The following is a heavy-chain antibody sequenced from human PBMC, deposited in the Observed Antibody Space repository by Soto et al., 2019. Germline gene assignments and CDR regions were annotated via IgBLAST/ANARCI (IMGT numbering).Heavy chain of an antibody. J-gene: IGHJ6*01. D-gene: IGHD1-26*01. CDR3: ARXREMAPPLRSYYYGMDV. V-gene: IGHV2-70*01. CDR1: GFSLSTRGMC. CDR2: IDWDDDK. Sequence: SGPTLVNPTQTLTLTCTFSGFSLSTRGMCVNWIRQPPGKALEWLALIDWDDDKYYRTSLKTRLTISKDTSKDQVVLTMTNMDPVDTATYYCARXREMAPPLRSYYYGMDVWGQGTTVTVSS.